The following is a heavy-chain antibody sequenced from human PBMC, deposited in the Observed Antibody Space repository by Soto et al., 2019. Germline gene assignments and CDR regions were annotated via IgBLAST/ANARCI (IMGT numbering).Heavy chain of an antibody. CDR1: GGSISSGGYS. Sequence: QLQLQESGSGLVKPSQTLSLTCAVSGGSISSGGYSWSWIRQPPGKGLEWIGYIYHSGSTYYNPARERPFTISVDRSKNQFSLKLISVSASHTAVHYLARLLGPWGQGTLVTVSS. CDR2: IYHSGST. CDR3: ARLLGP. J-gene: IGHJ5*02. V-gene: IGHV4-30-2*01. D-gene: IGHD3-16*01.